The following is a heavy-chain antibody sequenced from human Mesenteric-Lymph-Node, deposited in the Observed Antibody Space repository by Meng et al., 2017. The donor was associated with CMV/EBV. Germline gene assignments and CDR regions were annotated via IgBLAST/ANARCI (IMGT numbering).Heavy chain of an antibody. J-gene: IGHJ6*02. CDR3: ARDGGVVVVPASYYYYGMDV. V-gene: IGHV3-7*01. Sequence: GESLKISCEASGFTFSTYWISWVRQSPGKGLEWVANIGQDGIEKYYVDSVKGRFTISRDNARNSLFLQMNNLRGEDTAVYYCARDGGVVVVPASYYYYGMDVWGQGTTVTVSS. CDR2: IGQDGIEK. CDR1: GFTFSTYW. D-gene: IGHD2-2*01.